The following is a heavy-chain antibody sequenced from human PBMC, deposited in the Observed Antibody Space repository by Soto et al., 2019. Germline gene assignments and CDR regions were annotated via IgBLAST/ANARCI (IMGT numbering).Heavy chain of an antibody. Sequence: EVQLLESGGGLVQPGGSLRLSCAASGFTFSTYAMSWVRQAPGKGLEWVSGISGSGDSTYYADSVKGRFTISRDNSKNTLHLQMNSLRAEDTAIYYCAKGRSANYDIFANYYKHYYSYYVMDVWGPGTTVTVSS. CDR1: GFTFSTYA. J-gene: IGHJ6*02. CDR3: AKGRSANYDIFANYYKHYYSYYVMDV. V-gene: IGHV3-23*01. CDR2: ISGSGDST. D-gene: IGHD3-9*01.